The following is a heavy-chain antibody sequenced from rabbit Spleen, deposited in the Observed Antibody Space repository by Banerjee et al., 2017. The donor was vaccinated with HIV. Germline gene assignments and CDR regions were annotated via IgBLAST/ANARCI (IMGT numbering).Heavy chain of an antibody. CDR1: GFSFSDRDV. D-gene: IGHD1-1*01. CDR3: ARDLVGVIGWNFYL. J-gene: IGHJ4*01. CDR2: INASTGKP. V-gene: IGHV1S45*01. Sequence: QDQLEESGGGLVKPEGSLTLTCKASGFSFSDRDVMCWVRQAPGKGLEWIACINASTGKPVYATWASGRFTISRTSSTTVTLRMTSLTAADRATYFCARDLVGVIGWNFYLWGPGTLVTVS.